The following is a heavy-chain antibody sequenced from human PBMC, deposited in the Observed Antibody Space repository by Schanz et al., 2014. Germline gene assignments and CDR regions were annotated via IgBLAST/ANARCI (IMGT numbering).Heavy chain of an antibody. V-gene: IGHV4-4*07. CDR1: GGSIRSYF. CDR2: VFPNGIT. J-gene: IGHJ2*01. Sequence: QVQLQESGPGLVKPSETLSLTCTVSGGSIRSYFWSWIRQPAGKALEWVGRVFPNGITNYNPSLKSRVTISLDTSKNQFSLTLTCLTAADTAVYYCARDTTWRLDLWGRGTLVTVSS. D-gene: IGHD1-1*01. CDR3: ARDTTWRLDL.